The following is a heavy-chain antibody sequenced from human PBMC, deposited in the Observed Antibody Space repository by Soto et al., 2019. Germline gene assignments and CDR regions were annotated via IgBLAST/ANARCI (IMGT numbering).Heavy chain of an antibody. Sequence: SATLSLTCTVSGVSNSSYFWSWLSQHPGKGLEWIGYTYYTAGTKYSPSLESRATISADRSKKQCSLRLSPVSAADTALYLWAGSGKRGESFYDWGQGALVTGSS. CDR2: TYYTAGT. CDR1: GVSNSSYF. D-gene: IGHD3-16*01. V-gene: IGHV4-59*07. J-gene: IGHJ4*02. CDR3: AGSGKRGESFYD.